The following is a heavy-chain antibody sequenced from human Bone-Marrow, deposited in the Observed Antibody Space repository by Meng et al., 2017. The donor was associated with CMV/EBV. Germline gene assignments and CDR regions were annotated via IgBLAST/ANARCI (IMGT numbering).Heavy chain of an antibody. D-gene: IGHD4-11*01. V-gene: IGHV3-21*01. CDR3: ARDSGSTVTPHY. J-gene: IGHJ4*02. CDR1: GFTFSSYG. Sequence: GESLKISCAASGFTFSSYGMHWVRQAPGKGLEWVSSISSSSSYIYYADSVKGRFTISRDNAKNSLYLQMNSLRAEDTAVYYCARDSGSTVTPHYWGQGTLVTVSS. CDR2: ISSSSSYI.